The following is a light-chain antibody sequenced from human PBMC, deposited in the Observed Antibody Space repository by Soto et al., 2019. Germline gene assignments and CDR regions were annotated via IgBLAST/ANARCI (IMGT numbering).Light chain of an antibody. J-gene: IGLJ1*01. CDR2: DAT. CDR1: SSDVGSYNY. Sequence: QSALTQPASVSGSPGQSIVISCTGTSSDVGSYNYVSWYQQHPDKAPKLILYDATNRPSGVSNRFSGSKSGNTASLTISGLQAEDEADYYCSSYTTISTYVFGTGTKVTV. V-gene: IGLV2-14*01. CDR3: SSYTTISTYV.